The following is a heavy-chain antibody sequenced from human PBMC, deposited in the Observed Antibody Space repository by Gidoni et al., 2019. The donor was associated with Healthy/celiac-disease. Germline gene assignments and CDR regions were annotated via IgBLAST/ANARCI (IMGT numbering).Heavy chain of an antibody. CDR1: GFTLRDYY. D-gene: IGHD2-21*01. Sequence: QVQLVESGGGMVKPGGSLSLSCAACGFTLRDYYMIWFRQAPGKGLAWVSYISSRGSTIYYADSVKGRFTISRDNAKNSLYLQMNSLRAEDTAVYYCARFDGEGQYNWFDPWGQGTLVTVSS. CDR3: ARFDGEGQYNWFDP. V-gene: IGHV3-11*01. CDR2: ISSRGSTI. J-gene: IGHJ5*02.